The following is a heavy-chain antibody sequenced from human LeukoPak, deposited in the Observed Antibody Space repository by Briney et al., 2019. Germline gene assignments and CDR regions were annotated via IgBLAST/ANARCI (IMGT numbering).Heavy chain of an antibody. CDR3: ARDLGGGFVHGMDV. CDR2: ISSSGSTR. CDR1: GFSFSSYE. Sequence: AGGSLRLSCAAPGFSFSSYEFNWVRQAPGKGLEWISYISSSGSTRYYADSVKGRFTTSRDNAKNSLNLQMNSLRAEDTAVYYCARDLGGGFVHGMDVWGQGTTVTVSS. V-gene: IGHV3-48*03. J-gene: IGHJ6*02. D-gene: IGHD2-8*01.